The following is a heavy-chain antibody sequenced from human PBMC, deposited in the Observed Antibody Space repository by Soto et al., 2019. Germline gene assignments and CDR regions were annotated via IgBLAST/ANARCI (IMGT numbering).Heavy chain of an antibody. D-gene: IGHD5-18*01. CDR1: GYRFTSYW. Sequence: GESLKISCKGSGYRFTSYWIAWVRQVPGKGLEWMGMIYPGDSDTRYSPSFQGQVTMSADKSINTAFLQWSSPKASDSAMYYCARVNTAMDHLEWGQGTLVTVSS. J-gene: IGHJ4*02. V-gene: IGHV5-51*01. CDR3: ARVNTAMDHLE. CDR2: IYPGDSDT.